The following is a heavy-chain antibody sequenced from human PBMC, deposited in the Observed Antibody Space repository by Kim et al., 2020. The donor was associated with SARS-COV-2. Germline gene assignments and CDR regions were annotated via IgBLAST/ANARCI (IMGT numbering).Heavy chain of an antibody. Sequence: GESLKISCQGSTFMFTSYWIGWVRQMPGKGLEWMGIIHPGDSDTRYSPSFRGQVTMSVDRSKNTAYLRWSSLKASDTAIYYCARHRISAAGTINNQFDPWGQGTLVTVSS. D-gene: IGHD6-25*01. CDR2: IHPGDSDT. CDR1: TFMFTSYW. V-gene: IGHV5-51*01. CDR3: ARHRISAAGTINNQFDP. J-gene: IGHJ5*02.